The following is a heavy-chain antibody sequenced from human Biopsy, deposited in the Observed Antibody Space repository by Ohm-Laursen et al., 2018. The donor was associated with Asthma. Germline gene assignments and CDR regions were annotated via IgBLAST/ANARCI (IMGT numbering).Heavy chain of an antibody. V-gene: IGHV4-34*01. J-gene: IGHJ4*02. CDR3: ARCGGDCPIRGFDS. Sequence: SETLSLTCTVYGGYLTGHYWNWIRPPPGKGLEWIGEIDQSGYTNYNPSLKSRVTISADPSKNHFHIHLSSVTAADPAVYYCARCGGDCPIRGFDSWGPGTLVTVSS. D-gene: IGHD2-21*02. CDR1: GGYLTGHY. CDR2: IDQSGYT.